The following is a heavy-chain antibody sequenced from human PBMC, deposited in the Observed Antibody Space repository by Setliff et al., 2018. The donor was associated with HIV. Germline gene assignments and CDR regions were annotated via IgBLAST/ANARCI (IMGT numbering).Heavy chain of an antibody. D-gene: IGHD2-15*01. CDR3: ARGGDTDIVVVVAAFHLDY. CDR1: GYTFTSYY. CDR2: INPSGGST. V-gene: IGHV1-46*01. Sequence: ASVKVSCKASGYTFTSYYMHWVRQAPGQGLEWMGIINPSGGSTSYAQKFQGRVTMTRDTSTSTVYMEVSRLTSDDTAVYYCARGGDTDIVVVVAAFHLDYWGQGTPVTV. J-gene: IGHJ4*02.